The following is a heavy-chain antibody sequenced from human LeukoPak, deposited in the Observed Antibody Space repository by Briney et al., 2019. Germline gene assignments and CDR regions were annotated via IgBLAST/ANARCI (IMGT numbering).Heavy chain of an antibody. J-gene: IGHJ4*02. CDR2: IYPGDSDT. V-gene: IGHV5-51*01. CDR3: ARRPYCGGGSCAIDY. CDR1: GYIFTSYW. D-gene: IGHD2-15*01. Sequence: LGESLKISCKGSGYIFTSYWIAWVRQMPGKGLEWMGIIYPGDSDTRYSPSFQGQVTISADKSISTAYLQWSSLKASDTAMYYCARRPYCGGGSCAIDYWGQGTLVTVSS.